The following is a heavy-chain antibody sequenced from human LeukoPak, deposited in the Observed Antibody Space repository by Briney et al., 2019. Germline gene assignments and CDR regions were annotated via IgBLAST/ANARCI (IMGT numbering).Heavy chain of an antibody. CDR3: ARSGSGAHYYYYRMDV. CDR1: GLTFSSYS. V-gene: IGHV3-48*04. CDR2: ISSSSSTI. D-gene: IGHD3-10*01. Sequence: GGSLRLSCAASGLTFSSYSMNWVRQAPGKGLEWVSYISSSSSTIYYADSVKGRFTISRDNAKNSLYLQVNNLRAEDTAVYYCARSGSGAHYYYYRMDVWGQGTTVTVSS. J-gene: IGHJ6*02.